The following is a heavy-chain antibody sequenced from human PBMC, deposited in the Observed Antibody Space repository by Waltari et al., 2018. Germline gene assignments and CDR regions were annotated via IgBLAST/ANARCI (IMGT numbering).Heavy chain of an antibody. D-gene: IGHD3-10*01. Sequence: VQLVESGGGVVQPGMSLRPACAASGFSLGSLGMHWVRQAPGKGLEWVALIFFGGGDTFYADSVRGRFTISRDNSKNTLYLDINSLRLDDTAIYYCAKDAFGNTYLDHWGQGTLVTVS. CDR2: IFFGGGDT. J-gene: IGHJ4*02. V-gene: IGHV3-30*19. CDR3: AKDAFGNTYLDH. CDR1: GFSLGSLG.